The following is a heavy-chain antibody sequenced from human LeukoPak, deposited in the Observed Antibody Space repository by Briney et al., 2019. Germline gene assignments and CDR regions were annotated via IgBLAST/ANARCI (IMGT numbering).Heavy chain of an antibody. J-gene: IGHJ4*02. CDR3: AKRGTISGVFDY. CDR1: GFTFSDHY. Sequence: GSLRLSCAASGFTFSDHYMDWVRQAPGKGLEWVSAISGSGGSTYYADSVKGRFTVSRDNSKNTLYLQMNSLRAEDTAVYYCAKRGTISGVFDYWGQGTLVTVSS. V-gene: IGHV3-23*01. D-gene: IGHD7-27*01. CDR2: ISGSGGST.